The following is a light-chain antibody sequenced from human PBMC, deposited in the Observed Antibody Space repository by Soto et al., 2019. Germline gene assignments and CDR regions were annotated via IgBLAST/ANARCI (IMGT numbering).Light chain of an antibody. CDR2: GAS. CDR1: QSVSSSY. Sequence: EIVLTQSPGTLSLSPGERATLSCRASQSVSSSYLAWYQQKPGQAPRPLIYGASSRATGIPDRFSGSGSGTDFTLTISRLEPEDFAVYYCQRYGSSPPVFTFGPGTKVDIK. CDR3: QRYGSSPPVFT. J-gene: IGKJ3*01. V-gene: IGKV3-20*01.